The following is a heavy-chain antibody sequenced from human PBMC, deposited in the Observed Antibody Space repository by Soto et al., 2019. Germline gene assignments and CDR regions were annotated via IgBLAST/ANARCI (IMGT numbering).Heavy chain of an antibody. D-gene: IGHD3-10*01. V-gene: IGHV5-10-1*01. Sequence: PGESLKISCKGSGYSFTSYWISWMRQMPGKGLEWMGRIDPSDSYTNYSPSFQGHVTISADKSISTAYLQWSSLKASDTAMYYCARLSYYGSGSYPNLYYYYGMDVWGQGTTVTVSS. CDR2: IDPSDSYT. J-gene: IGHJ6*02. CDR1: GYSFTSYW. CDR3: ARLSYYGSGSYPNLYYYYGMDV.